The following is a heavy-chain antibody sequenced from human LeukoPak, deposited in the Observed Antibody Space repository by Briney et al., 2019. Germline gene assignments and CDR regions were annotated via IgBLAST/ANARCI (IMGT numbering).Heavy chain of an antibody. CDR3: ARGNSDPGQFDY. D-gene: IGHD1-26*01. CDR2: INYSGST. Sequence: SETLSLTCAVYGGSFSGYYWSWIRQPPGKGLEWIGEINYSGSTNYNPSLKSRVTISVDTSKNQFSLKLSSVTAADTAVYYCARGNSDPGQFDYWGQGTLVTVSS. CDR1: GGSFSGYY. J-gene: IGHJ4*02. V-gene: IGHV4-34*01.